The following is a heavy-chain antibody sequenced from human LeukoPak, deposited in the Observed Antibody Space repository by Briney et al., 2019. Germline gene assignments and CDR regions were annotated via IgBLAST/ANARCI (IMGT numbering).Heavy chain of an antibody. Sequence: GGSLRLSCAASGFTFSSYAMNWVRQAPGKGLEWVSSISGSSSYIYYADSLKGRFTVSRDNARNSLYLQMNSLRAEDTAVYYCARGDILTIDYWGQGTLVTVSS. CDR3: ARGDILTIDY. CDR2: ISGSSSYI. CDR1: GFTFSSYA. D-gene: IGHD3-9*01. V-gene: IGHV3-21*01. J-gene: IGHJ4*02.